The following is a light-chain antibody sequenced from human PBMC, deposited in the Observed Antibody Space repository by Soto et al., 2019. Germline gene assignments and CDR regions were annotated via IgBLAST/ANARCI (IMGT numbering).Light chain of an antibody. CDR2: DVS. CDR3: CSYAGSLV. Sequence: QSVLTQPRSVSGSPGQSVTISCTGTSSDVGGYNSVSWYQQHPGKAPKLMIYDVSKRPSGVPDRFSGSKSGNTASLTISGLQADDEADYYCCSYAGSLVFGGGTKLTVL. CDR1: SSDVGGYNS. J-gene: IGLJ2*01. V-gene: IGLV2-11*01.